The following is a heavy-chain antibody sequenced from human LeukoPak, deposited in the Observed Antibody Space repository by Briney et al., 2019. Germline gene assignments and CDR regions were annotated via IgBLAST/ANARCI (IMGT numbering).Heavy chain of an antibody. D-gene: IGHD3-22*01. V-gene: IGHV4-34*01. J-gene: IGHJ4*02. CDR1: GGSFSGYY. CDR3: ARHGYYDSGGYLGDY. CDR2: INHSGST. Sequence: SETLSLTCAVYGGSFSGYYWSWIRQPPGKGLEWIGEINHSGSTNYNPSLKSRVTISVDTSKNQFSLKLISVTAADTAVYFCARHGYYDSGGYLGDYWGQGTLVTVSS.